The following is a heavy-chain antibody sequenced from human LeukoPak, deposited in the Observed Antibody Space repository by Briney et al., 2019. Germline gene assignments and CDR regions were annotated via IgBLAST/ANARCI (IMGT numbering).Heavy chain of an antibody. CDR3: AKHDYYGSGLSWYYFDY. Sequence: GGTLRLSCEASGFTFSRYGMSWVRQAPGKGLEWVSAISGSGVYTYYADSVKGRFTISRDNSKNTLYLQMNSLRAEDTAVYYCAKHDYYGSGLSWYYFDYWGQGTLVTVSS. D-gene: IGHD3-10*01. CDR1: GFTFSRYG. J-gene: IGHJ4*02. CDR2: ISGSGVYT. V-gene: IGHV3-23*01.